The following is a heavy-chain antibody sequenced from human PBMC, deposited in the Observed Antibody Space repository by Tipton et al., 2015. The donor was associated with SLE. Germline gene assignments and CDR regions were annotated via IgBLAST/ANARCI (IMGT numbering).Heavy chain of an antibody. CDR1: GFTFRTFG. J-gene: IGHJ6*03. V-gene: IGHV3-30*02. Sequence: SGFTFRTFGIHWVRQAPGKGLEWVAFIRYDGNVQFYSDSVTGRFTISRDNSRSTLYLQMNSLRPDDTAMYYCARGVPGGYYHMDVWGKGTTVTVSS. CDR2: IRYDGNVQ. D-gene: IGHD3-3*01. CDR3: ARGVPGGYYHMDV.